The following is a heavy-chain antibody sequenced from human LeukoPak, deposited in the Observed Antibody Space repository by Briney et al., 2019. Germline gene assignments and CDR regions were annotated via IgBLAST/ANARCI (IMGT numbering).Heavy chain of an antibody. CDR2: IYYSGST. J-gene: IGHJ5*02. Sequence: PSETLSLTCTVSGGSISSYYWSWIRQPPGKGLEWIGYIYYSGSTNYNPSLKSRVTISVDTSKNQFSLKLSSVTAADTAVYYCARALDYGDYGFTSRQGWFDPWGQGTLVTVSS. V-gene: IGHV4-59*01. D-gene: IGHD4-17*01. CDR1: GGSISSYY. CDR3: ARALDYGDYGFTSRQGWFDP.